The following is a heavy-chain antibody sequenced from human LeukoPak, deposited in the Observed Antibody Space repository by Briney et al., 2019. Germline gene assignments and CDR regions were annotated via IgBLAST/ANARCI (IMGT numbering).Heavy chain of an antibody. CDR1: GFTFSDFN. Sequence: GDSLSLSCTASGFTFSDFNMHWVRQAPGKGLEWVALVLNDGSNKYYADSVKGQFTISRDNSENTLYLQMNSLRAEDTAVYYCAKDIGYTYGHGFDYWGQGILVTVSS. D-gene: IGHD5-18*01. J-gene: IGHJ4*02. V-gene: IGHV3-30*04. CDR3: AKDIGYTYGHGFDY. CDR2: VLNDGSNK.